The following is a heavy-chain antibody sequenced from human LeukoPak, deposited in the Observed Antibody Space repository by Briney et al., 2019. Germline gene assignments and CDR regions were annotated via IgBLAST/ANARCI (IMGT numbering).Heavy chain of an antibody. Sequence: SETLSLTCTVSGGSISSYYWSWIRQPAGKGLEWIGRIYASGSTNYNPSLKSRVTMSVDTSKNQLSLKLSSVTAADTAVYYCARTTIKVGWFDPWGQGTLVTVSS. CDR2: IYASGST. CDR1: GGSISSYY. V-gene: IGHV4-4*07. D-gene: IGHD4-11*01. J-gene: IGHJ5*02. CDR3: ARTTIKVGWFDP.